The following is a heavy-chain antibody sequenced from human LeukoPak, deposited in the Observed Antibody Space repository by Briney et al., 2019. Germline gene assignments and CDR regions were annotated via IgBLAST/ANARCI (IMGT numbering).Heavy chain of an antibody. CDR1: GGSFSGYY. CDR3: AREVTMIVVGSGAFDI. J-gene: IGHJ3*02. D-gene: IGHD3-22*01. Sequence: SETLSLTCAVYGGSFSGYYWSWIRQPPGKGLEWIGYIYYSGSTNYNPSLKSRVTISVDTSKNQFSLKLSSVTAADTAVYYCAREVTMIVVGSGAFDIWGQGTMVTVSS. V-gene: IGHV4-59*01. CDR2: IYYSGST.